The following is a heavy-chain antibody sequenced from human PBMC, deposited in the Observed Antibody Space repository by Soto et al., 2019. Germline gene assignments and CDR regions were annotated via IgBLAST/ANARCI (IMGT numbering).Heavy chain of an antibody. J-gene: IGHJ3*01. V-gene: IGHV3-23*01. CDR3: ARGPTHGAFDL. CDR1: GFTFSTYA. Sequence: PGGSLRLSCAASGFTFSTYAMNWVRQAPGKGLEWVSCISDSGDYTNYADSVKGRFTGSRDNAENTVYLQMNSLRTEDTAVYYCARGPTHGAFDLWGQGTMVTVSS. CDR2: ISDSGDYT.